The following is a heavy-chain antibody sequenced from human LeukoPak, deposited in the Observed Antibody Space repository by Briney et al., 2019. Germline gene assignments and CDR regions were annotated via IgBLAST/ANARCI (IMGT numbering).Heavy chain of an antibody. V-gene: IGHV1-69*13. CDR1: GGTFSSYA. D-gene: IGHD3-22*01. CDR2: IMPIFGTA. CDR3: ARSAYYYDSSGDTFDY. Sequence: ASVKVSCKASGGTFSSYAISWVRQAPGQGLEWMGGIMPIFGTANYAQKFQGRVTITADESTSTAYMELSSLRSEDTAVYYCARSAYYYDSSGDTFDYWGQGTLVTVSS. J-gene: IGHJ4*02.